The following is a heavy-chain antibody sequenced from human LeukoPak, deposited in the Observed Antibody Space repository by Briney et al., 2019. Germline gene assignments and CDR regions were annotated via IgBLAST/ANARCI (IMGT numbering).Heavy chain of an antibody. CDR3: ARLNDGYNFKELEY. CDR2: IYYSGST. J-gene: IGHJ4*02. D-gene: IGHD5-24*01. CDR1: GGSISSYY. Sequence: PSETLSLTCTVSGGSISSYYWSWIRQPPEKGLEWIGYIYYSGSTNYNPSLKSRVTISVDTSKNQFSLKLSSVTAADTAVYYCARLNDGYNFKELEYWGQGTLVTVSS. V-gene: IGHV4-59*08.